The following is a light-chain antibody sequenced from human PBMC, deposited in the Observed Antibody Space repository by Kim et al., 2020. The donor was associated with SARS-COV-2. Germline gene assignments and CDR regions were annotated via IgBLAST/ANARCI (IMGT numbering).Light chain of an antibody. CDR3: QQYGSSPPIT. CDR1: QSVSSSY. CDR2: GAS. J-gene: IGKJ5*01. Sequence: PGESATHPCRATQSVSSSYLAWYQQKPGQAPRLLIYGASSRATGIPDRFSGSGSGTDFTLTISRLEPEDFAVYYCQQYGSSPPITFGQGTRLDIK. V-gene: IGKV3-20*01.